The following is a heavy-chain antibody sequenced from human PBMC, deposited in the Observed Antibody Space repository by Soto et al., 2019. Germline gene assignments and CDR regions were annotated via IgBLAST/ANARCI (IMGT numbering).Heavy chain of an antibody. J-gene: IGHJ4*02. CDR3: AREKRKRRYYDSSGYYYFDY. D-gene: IGHD3-22*01. V-gene: IGHV4-34*01. Sequence: QVQLQQWGAGLLKPSETLSLTCAVYGGSFSGYYWSWIRQPPGKGLEWIGEINHSGSTNYNPSLKSRVTISVDTSKNQFSLKLSSVTAADTAVYYCAREKRKRRYYDSSGYYYFDYWGQGTLVTVSS. CDR2: INHSGST. CDR1: GGSFSGYY.